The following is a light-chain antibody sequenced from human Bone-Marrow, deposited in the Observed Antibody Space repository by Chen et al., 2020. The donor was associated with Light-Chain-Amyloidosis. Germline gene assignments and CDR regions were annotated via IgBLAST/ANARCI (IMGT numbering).Light chain of an antibody. CDR1: SSDVGGDNH. CDR3: SSYTITNTLV. Sequence: QSALTQPASVSGSPGQSLTISGSGTSSDVGGDNHVSWYQQHPDKAPKLMIYEVTNRPSWVPDRFSGSKSDNTAALTISGLQTEDEAEYFCSSYTITNTLVFGSGTRVTVL. V-gene: IGLV2-14*01. J-gene: IGLJ1*01. CDR2: EVT.